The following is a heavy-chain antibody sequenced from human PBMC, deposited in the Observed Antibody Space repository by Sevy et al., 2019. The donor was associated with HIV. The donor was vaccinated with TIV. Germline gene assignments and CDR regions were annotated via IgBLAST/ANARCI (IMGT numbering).Heavy chain of an antibody. CDR3: VREAQYSYYIYFAY. D-gene: IGHD3-22*01. V-gene: IGHV1-18*01. CDR1: GYTFTDYA. CDR2: ISAYYGRT. Sequence: GASVKVSCKASGYTFTDYAISWVRQAPGGGLEWVGWISAYYGRTIYAPSLQGRVTLTKNTSTNTAYMELRSLRSDDTAVYYCVREAQYSYYIYFAYWGQGTLVTVSS. J-gene: IGHJ4*02.